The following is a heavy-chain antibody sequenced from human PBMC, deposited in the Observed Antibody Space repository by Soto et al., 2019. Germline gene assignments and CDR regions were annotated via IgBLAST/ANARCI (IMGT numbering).Heavy chain of an antibody. Sequence: QVQLVQSGAEVKKPGASVKVSCKASGYTFTSYDINWVRQATGQGLEWMGWMNPNSGNTGYAQKYQGRVTMTRNTSISTAYMELSSLRSEDTAVYYCAIRVWGQQLVNFDPWGQGTLVTVSS. CDR2: MNPNSGNT. D-gene: IGHD6-13*01. CDR1: GYTFTSYD. J-gene: IGHJ5*02. V-gene: IGHV1-8*01. CDR3: AIRVWGQQLVNFDP.